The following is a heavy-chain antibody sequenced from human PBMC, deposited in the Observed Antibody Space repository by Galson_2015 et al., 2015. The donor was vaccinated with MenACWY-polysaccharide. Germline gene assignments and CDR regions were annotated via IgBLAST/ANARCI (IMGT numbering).Heavy chain of an antibody. Sequence: SLRLSCAASGFTFHTAAMSWVRQAPGKGLDWVAIISYDGTNKYYADSVKDRFTISRDNSKNTMYLQMNSLSAEDTAAYYCARTYCSRTSCYGMDVWGQGTTVTVSS. CDR3: ARTYCSRTSCYGMDV. V-gene: IGHV3-30-3*01. CDR2: ISYDGTNK. CDR1: GFTFHTAA. J-gene: IGHJ6*02. D-gene: IGHD2-2*01.